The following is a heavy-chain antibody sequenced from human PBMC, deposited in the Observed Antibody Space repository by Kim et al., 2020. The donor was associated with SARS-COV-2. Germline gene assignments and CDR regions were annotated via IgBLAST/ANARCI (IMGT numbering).Heavy chain of an antibody. J-gene: IGHJ5*02. Sequence: SETLSLTCAVSGYSISSSNWWGWIRQPPGKGLEWIGYIYYSGSIYYNPSLKSRVTMSVDTSKNQFSLKLSSVTAVDTAVYYCARNIKFITMIVVAPPDWFDPWGQGTLVTVSS. CDR3: ARNIKFITMIVVAPPDWFDP. CDR1: GYSISSSNW. D-gene: IGHD3-22*01. CDR2: IYYSGSI. V-gene: IGHV4-28*05.